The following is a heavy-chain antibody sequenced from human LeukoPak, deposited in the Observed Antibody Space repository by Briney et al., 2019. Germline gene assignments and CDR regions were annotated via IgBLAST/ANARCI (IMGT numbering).Heavy chain of an antibody. J-gene: IGHJ5*02. CDR3: ARVALKTGTTRWFDP. Sequence: GSSVKVSCKASGGTFSSYAISWVRQAPGQGLEWMGGIIPIFGTANYAQKFQGRVTITADESTSTAYMELSSLRSEDTAVYYCARVALKTGTTRWFDPWGQGTLVTVSS. V-gene: IGHV1-69*01. CDR1: GGTFSSYA. D-gene: IGHD1-1*01. CDR2: IIPIFGTA.